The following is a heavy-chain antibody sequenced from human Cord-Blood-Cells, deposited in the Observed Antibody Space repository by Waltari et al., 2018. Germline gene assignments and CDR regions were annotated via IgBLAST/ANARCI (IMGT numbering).Heavy chain of an antibody. J-gene: IGHJ3*02. V-gene: IGHV3-53*02. CDR3: AILAVVSSDAFDI. D-gene: IGHD6-19*01. Sequence: EVQLVETGGGLIQPGGSLRLSCAASGFTVSSNYMSWVRQAPGKGLAWVSVIYSGGSTYYADSVKGRFTISRDNSKNTLYLQMNSLRAEDTAVYYCAILAVVSSDAFDIWGQGTMVTVSS. CDR2: IYSGGST. CDR1: GFTVSSNY.